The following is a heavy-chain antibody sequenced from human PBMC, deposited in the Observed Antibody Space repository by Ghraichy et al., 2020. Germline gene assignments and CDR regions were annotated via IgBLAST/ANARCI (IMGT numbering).Heavy chain of an antibody. CDR2: IDSSSSYI. J-gene: IGHJ4*02. CDR1: GFTFISYS. CDR3: TRDTGYCSGGRCYLTGRDH. V-gene: IGHV3-21*01. D-gene: IGHD2-15*01. Sequence: GGSLRLSCAASGFTFISYSMHWVRQAPGKGLEWVSYIDSSSSYIYYADSVTGRFTISRDNAKNSLSLQMNSLRAEDTAVYYCTRDTGYCSGGRCYLTGRDHLRQGTLITVSS.